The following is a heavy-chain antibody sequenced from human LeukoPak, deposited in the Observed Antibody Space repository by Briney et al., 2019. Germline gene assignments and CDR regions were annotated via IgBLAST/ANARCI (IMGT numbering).Heavy chain of an antibody. J-gene: IGHJ5*02. CDR2: MSSRGSII. CDR3: ARGAAGGMYNWFDP. V-gene: IGHV3-48*03. Sequence: PGGSLRLSCAASGFTFSSYEMNWVRQAPEKGLEWVSYMSSRGSIIFYADSVKGRFTISRDNAKNSLYLQMDCLRVEDTAVYYCARGAAGGMYNWFDPWGQGTLVTVSS. CDR1: GFTFSSYE. D-gene: IGHD6-13*01.